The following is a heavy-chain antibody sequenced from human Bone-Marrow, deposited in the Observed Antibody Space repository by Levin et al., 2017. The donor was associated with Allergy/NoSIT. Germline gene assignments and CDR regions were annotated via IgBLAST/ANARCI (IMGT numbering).Heavy chain of an antibody. V-gene: IGHV3-30*18. D-gene: IGHD6-19*01. CDR3: AKDGGISGWYFDY. Sequence: SCAASGFSFSTYVVHWVRQAPGKGLEWVAALSYDGRTEYYADSVRGRFTISRDNSENTLYLHLNSLTAEDTAVYYCAKDGGISGWYFDYWGQGTLVTVSS. CDR1: GFSFSTYV. CDR2: LSYDGRTE. J-gene: IGHJ4*02.